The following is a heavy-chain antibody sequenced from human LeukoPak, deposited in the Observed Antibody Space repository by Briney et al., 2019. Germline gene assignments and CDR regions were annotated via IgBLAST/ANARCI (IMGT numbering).Heavy chain of an antibody. CDR3: ARGASHLSP. V-gene: IGHV4-59*01. Sequence: PSETLSLTCTVSGGSISSYYWSWIRQPPGKGLEWIGYIYYSGSTNYNPSLKSRVTISVDTSKNQFSLKLSSVTAADTAVYYCARGASHLSPWGQGTLVTVPS. CDR2: IYYSGST. J-gene: IGHJ5*02. D-gene: IGHD2-2*01. CDR1: GGSISSYY.